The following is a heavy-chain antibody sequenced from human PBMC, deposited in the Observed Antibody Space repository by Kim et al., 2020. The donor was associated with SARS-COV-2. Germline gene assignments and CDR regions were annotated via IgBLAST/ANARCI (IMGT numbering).Heavy chain of an antibody. CDR1: GYVFTSYL. J-gene: IGHJ4*02. CDR3: AKDPGGTYDY. Sequence: ASVKVSCKASGYVFTSYLMHWLRQAPGQGLEFMGWIHGGSGDTKYSQKFQGRVAITRDISTSTAYMDLTSLTSEDTVVYYCAKDPGGTYDYWGQGTRVTVSS. CDR2: IHGGSGDT. V-gene: IGHV1-3*01.